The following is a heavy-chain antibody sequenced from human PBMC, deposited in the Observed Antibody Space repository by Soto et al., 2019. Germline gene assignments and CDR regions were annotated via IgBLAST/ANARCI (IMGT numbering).Heavy chain of an antibody. V-gene: IGHV3-53*01. Sequence: DVQLVESGGGLIQPGESLRLSCAAFGLTVSGKKYVAWVRQAPGKGLEWVSVLYDVDGSFYADSVKGRFTTSSDSSKTTVYLQMNGLRPDDTAVYYCASWHEREHAYDVWGQGTTVTVSS. D-gene: IGHD1-1*01. CDR3: ASWHEREHAYDV. CDR2: LYDVDGS. CDR1: GLTVSGKKY. J-gene: IGHJ3*01.